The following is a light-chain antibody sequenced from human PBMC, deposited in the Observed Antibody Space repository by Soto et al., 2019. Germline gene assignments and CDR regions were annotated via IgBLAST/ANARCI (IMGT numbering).Light chain of an antibody. Sequence: DIQMTQSPSTLSASVGDGVTITCRASQTITTSLAWYQQKPGKAPKLLIYKASSIESGVPSRLSGSGSGTAFTLTISSLQPDDFATYYCQQYDSYSVRTFGQGTKVEI. CDR3: QQYDSYSVRT. CDR2: KAS. CDR1: QTITTS. V-gene: IGKV1-5*03. J-gene: IGKJ1*01.